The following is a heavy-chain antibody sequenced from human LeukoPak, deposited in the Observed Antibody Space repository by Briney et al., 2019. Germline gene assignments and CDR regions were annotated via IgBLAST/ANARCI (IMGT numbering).Heavy chain of an antibody. D-gene: IGHD6-19*01. Sequence: PGGSLRLSCAASGFTFSSYWMNWVRQAPGKGLEWVANIKQDGSEKYYVDSVKGRFTISRDNAKNSLYLQMYSLRAEDTAVYYCANKKGRIAVAGFPFDYWGQGTLVTVSS. CDR1: GFTFSSYW. CDR3: ANKKGRIAVAGFPFDY. CDR2: IKQDGSEK. J-gene: IGHJ4*02. V-gene: IGHV3-7*05.